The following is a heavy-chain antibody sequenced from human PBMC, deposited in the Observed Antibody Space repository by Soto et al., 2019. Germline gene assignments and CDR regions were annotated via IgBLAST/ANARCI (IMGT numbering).Heavy chain of an antibody. D-gene: IGHD3-10*01. CDR1: GYTFTTYA. CDR3: ARERRMYGSASYVAGGYYDMDV. J-gene: IGHJ6*03. V-gene: IGHV1-3*01. Sequence: QVPLVQSGAEMKKPGASVNVSCQASGYTFTTYAIHWVRQAPGQRLEWVGWINAGNGNTRYSQKFEGRVAISRDIGANTVYMEVSSLTLEDTAVYYCARERRMYGSASYVAGGYYDMDVWGKGTTVTVSS. CDR2: INAGNGNT.